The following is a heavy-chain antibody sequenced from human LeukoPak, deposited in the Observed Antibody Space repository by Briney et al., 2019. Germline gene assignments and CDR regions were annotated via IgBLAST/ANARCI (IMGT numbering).Heavy chain of an antibody. J-gene: IGHJ4*02. D-gene: IGHD3-10*01. V-gene: IGHV3-9*01. CDR3: AKDTYYYGSGSYSRGTF. Sequence: AGGSLRLSCAASGFTFDDYAMRWVRQAPGKGLEWVSGISWNSGSIGYADSVKGRFTISRDNAKNSLYLQMNSLRAEDTALYYCAKDTYYYGSGSYSRGTFWGQGTLVTVSS. CDR1: GFTFDDYA. CDR2: ISWNSGSI.